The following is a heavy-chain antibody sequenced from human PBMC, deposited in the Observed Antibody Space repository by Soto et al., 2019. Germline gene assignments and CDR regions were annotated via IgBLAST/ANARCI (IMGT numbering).Heavy chain of an antibody. D-gene: IGHD3-10*01. CDR1: GFSFSDSD. CDR2: ISDDGSNQ. J-gene: IGHJ4*02. Sequence: QVHLVESGGGVVQPGRSLRLSCAASGFSFSDSDMHWVRQSPGKGLEWVAIISDDGSNQYYGESVKGRFIISRDNFKNTLYLQMNSLRGEDTAAYYCAKVGSYAYDFWGQGTLVTVSS. V-gene: IGHV3-30*18. CDR3: AKVGSYAYDF.